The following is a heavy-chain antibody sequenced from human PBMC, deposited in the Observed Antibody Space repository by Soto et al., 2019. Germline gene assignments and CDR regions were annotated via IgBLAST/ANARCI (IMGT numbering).Heavy chain of an antibody. J-gene: IGHJ6*02. CDR3: ARDLIVDGPDNYAMDV. CDR2: INPNSSGT. Sequence: GAAVKVSCKASGYSLRSNYIHWVQQAPGQGLERLGWINPNSSGTVYAQKFQGRVTMTRDTSPTTVYMQLNRLTADDTAVYYCARDLIVDGPDNYAMDVWGQGPTVTVSS. V-gene: IGHV1-2*02. D-gene: IGHD3-22*01. CDR1: GYSLRSNY.